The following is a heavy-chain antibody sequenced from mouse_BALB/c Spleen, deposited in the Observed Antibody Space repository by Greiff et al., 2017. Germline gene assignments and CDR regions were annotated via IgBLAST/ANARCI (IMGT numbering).Heavy chain of an antibody. V-gene: IGHV5-9*03. CDR2: ISSGGGNT. CDR1: GFTFSSYT. CDR3: ARGITTRGGYFDY. D-gene: IGHD2-4*01. J-gene: IGHJ2*01. Sequence: EVMLVESGGGLVKPGGSLKLSCAASGFTFSSYTMSWVRQTPEKRLEWVATISSGGGNTYYPDSVKGRFTISRDNAKNNLYLQMSSLRSEDTALYYCARGITTRGGYFDYWGQGTTLTVSS.